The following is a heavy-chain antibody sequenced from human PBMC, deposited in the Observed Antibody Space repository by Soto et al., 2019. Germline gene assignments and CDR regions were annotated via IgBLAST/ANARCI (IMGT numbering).Heavy chain of an antibody. D-gene: IGHD2-15*01. Sequence: ASVKVSCKASGYTFTSYAIDWVRQAPGQRLEWMGWINAGIGDSTYSQKFQGRVTFTRDTSASTVNMELSSLGPEDTAVYYCARDRNVVGAPMNSFDPWGQGTLVTVSS. J-gene: IGHJ5*02. CDR1: GYTFTSYA. CDR2: INAGIGDS. CDR3: ARDRNVVGAPMNSFDP. V-gene: IGHV1-3*01.